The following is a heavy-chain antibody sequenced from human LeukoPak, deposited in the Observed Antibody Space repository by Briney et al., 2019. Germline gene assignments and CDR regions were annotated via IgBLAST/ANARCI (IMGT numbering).Heavy chain of an antibody. CDR3: ARPLVVTMVRGVIIAYFDY. Sequence: GESLKISCKGSGYSFTSYWIGWVRQMPGKGLEWMGIIYPGDSDTRYSPSFQGQVTISADKSISTAYLQWSSLKASATAMYYCARPLVVTMVRGVIIAYFDYWGQGTLVTVSS. CDR1: GYSFTSYW. D-gene: IGHD3-10*01. CDR2: IYPGDSDT. J-gene: IGHJ4*02. V-gene: IGHV5-51*01.